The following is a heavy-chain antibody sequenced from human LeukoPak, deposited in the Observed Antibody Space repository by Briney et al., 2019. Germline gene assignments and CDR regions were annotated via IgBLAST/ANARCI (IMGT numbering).Heavy chain of an antibody. CDR3: ARVAIAARGYYFDY. D-gene: IGHD6-6*01. CDR2: IYYSGRT. J-gene: IGHJ4*02. CDR1: GGSISSSSYY. Sequence: PSETLSLTCTVSGGSISSSSYYWGWIRQPPGKGLEWIGSIYYSGRTYYNPSLKSRVTISEDTSKNQFSLIVISVTAADTAVYYCARVAIAARGYYFDYWGQGTLVTVSS. V-gene: IGHV4-39*07.